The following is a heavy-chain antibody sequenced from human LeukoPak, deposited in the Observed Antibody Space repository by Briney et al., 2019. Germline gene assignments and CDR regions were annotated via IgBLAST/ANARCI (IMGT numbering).Heavy chain of an antibody. D-gene: IGHD3-22*01. V-gene: IGHV3-74*01. CDR2: INSDGSIT. CDR3: ARYPTLYDSSGYYLTPSSAFDI. Sequence: GGSLTLSCAASGFTFSSYRMHWVRQAPGKGLVWVPRINSDGSITSYADSVKGRFTISRDNAKNTLYLQMNSLRAEDTAVYYCARYPTLYDSSGYYLTPSSAFDIWGQGTMVTVSS. J-gene: IGHJ3*02. CDR1: GFTFSSYR.